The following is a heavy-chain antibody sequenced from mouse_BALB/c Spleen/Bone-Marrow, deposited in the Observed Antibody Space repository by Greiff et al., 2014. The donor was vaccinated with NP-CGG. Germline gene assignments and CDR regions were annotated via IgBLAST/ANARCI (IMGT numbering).Heavy chain of an antibody. J-gene: IGHJ4*01. V-gene: IGHV1S81*02. CDR2: INPSNGGI. CDR3: TRGRRDAMDY. CDR1: GYTFTSYY. Sequence: QVQLQQSGAELVKPGASVKLSCKASGYTFTSYYMYWVKQRPGQGLEWIGEINPSNGGINFNEKFKSKATLTVDKSSSTAYMRLSSRTSEDSAVYYCTRGRRDAMDYWGQGTSVTVSS.